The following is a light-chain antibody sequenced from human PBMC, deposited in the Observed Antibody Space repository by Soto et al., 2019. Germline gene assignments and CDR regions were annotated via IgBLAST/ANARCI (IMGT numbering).Light chain of an antibody. V-gene: IGLV2-14*01. J-gene: IGLJ1*01. Sequence: QSALTQPASVSGSPAQYITISCTGTTSDVGGYNYVSWYQQHPGKVPKLLIHEVSNRPSGVSNRFSGSKSGNTASLTISGLQAEDEADYYCLSKTSSISYVFGTGTQLTVL. CDR3: LSKTSSISYV. CDR2: EVS. CDR1: TSDVGGYNY.